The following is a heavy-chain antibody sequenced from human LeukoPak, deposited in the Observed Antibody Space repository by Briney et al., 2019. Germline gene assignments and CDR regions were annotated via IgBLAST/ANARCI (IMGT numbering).Heavy chain of an antibody. Sequence: GGSLRLSCAASGSTFRDQYMDWVRQAPGKGLQWVGRTGNKASRYITEYAASVEGRFTISRDDSRNSLYLQMNSLKTEDTALYYCTRGYSGVSVYAFDIWGQGTMVTVSS. V-gene: IGHV3-72*01. CDR2: TGNKASRYIT. D-gene: IGHD1-26*01. CDR3: TRGYSGVSVYAFDI. J-gene: IGHJ3*02. CDR1: GSTFRDQY.